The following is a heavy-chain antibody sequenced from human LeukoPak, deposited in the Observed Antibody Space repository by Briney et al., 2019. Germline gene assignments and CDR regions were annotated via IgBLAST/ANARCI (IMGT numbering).Heavy chain of an antibody. CDR3: ARGPVVGATIPGDY. Sequence: SVKVSCKASGYTFTGYYIHWVRQAPGQGLEWVGWINLNSGGTNYAQKFQGRVTMARDTSITTAYMELSRLRSDDTAVYYCARGPVVGATIPGDYWGQGTLVTVSS. D-gene: IGHD1-26*01. CDR2: INLNSGGT. J-gene: IGHJ4*02. V-gene: IGHV1-2*02. CDR1: GYTFTGYY.